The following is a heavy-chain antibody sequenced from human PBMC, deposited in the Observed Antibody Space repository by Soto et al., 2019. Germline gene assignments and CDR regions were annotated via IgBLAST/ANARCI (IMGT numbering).Heavy chain of an antibody. CDR2: INHSGST. J-gene: IGHJ6*02. Sequence: SETLSLTCAVYGGSFSGYYWSWIRQPPGKGLEWIGEINHSGSTNYNPSLKSRVTISVDTSKNQFSLKLSSVTAADTAVYYCARGSVPPTHYYYGMDVWGQGTTVTVYS. CDR3: ARGSVPPTHYYYGMDV. CDR1: GGSFSGYY. V-gene: IGHV4-34*01.